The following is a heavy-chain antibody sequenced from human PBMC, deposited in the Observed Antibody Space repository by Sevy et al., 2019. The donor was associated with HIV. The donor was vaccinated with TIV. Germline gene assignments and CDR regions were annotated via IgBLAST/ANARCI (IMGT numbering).Heavy chain of an antibody. D-gene: IGHD4-17*01. J-gene: IGHJ6*02. CDR2: ISYAGSNK. V-gene: IGHV3-30-3*01. CDR1: GFMFSSYS. Sequence: GGSLRLSCAASGFMFSSYSVHWVRQAPGKGLEWVAVISYAGSNKYYPDSVKGRFTISRDNSKNTLYLQMNSLRAEDTAVYYCARDVAFTTEYSYGMDVWGQGTTVTVSS. CDR3: ARDVAFTTEYSYGMDV.